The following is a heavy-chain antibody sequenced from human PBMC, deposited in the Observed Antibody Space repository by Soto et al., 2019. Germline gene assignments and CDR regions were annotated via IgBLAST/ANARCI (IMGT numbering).Heavy chain of an antibody. CDR1: EFTFSSYA. D-gene: IGHD4-17*01. J-gene: IGHJ4*02. Sequence: GGSLRHSCAASEFTFSSYAMSWVRQAPGKGLEWVSAISGSGGSTYYADSVKGRFTISRDNSKNTLYLQMNSLRAEDTAVYYCAKDSISDYPSDYWGQGTLVTVSS. V-gene: IGHV3-23*01. CDR3: AKDSISDYPSDY. CDR2: ISGSGGST.